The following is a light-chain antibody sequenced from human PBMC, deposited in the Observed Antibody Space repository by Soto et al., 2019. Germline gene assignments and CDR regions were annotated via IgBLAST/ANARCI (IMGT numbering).Light chain of an antibody. Sequence: QSVLTQPASVSGSPGQSITISCTGTSSDVGGYNYVSWYQQHPGKAPKLMIYDVSNRPSGVSNRFSGSKSGNTASLTISGLQAADEAVYYCSSYTSSSTLLIFGTGTKVTVL. CDR3: SSYTSSSTLLI. CDR2: DVS. J-gene: IGLJ1*01. CDR1: SSDVGGYNY. V-gene: IGLV2-14*01.